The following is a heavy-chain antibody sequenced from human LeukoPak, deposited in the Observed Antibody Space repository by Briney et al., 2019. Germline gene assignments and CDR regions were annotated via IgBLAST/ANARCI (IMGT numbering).Heavy chain of an antibody. D-gene: IGHD3-22*01. V-gene: IGHV4-34*01. CDR2: INHSGST. Sequence: SETLSLTCAVYGGSFSGYYWSWIRQPPGKGLEWIGEINHSGSTNYNPSLKSRVTISVDTSKNQFSLKLSSVTAADTAVYYCARGDSSVRSDYWGRGTLVTVSS. J-gene: IGHJ4*02. CDR1: GGSFSGYY. CDR3: ARGDSSVRSDY.